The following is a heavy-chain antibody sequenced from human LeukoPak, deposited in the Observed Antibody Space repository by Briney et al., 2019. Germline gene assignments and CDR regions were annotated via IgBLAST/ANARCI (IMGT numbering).Heavy chain of an antibody. CDR2: IWFDGIRK. J-gene: IGHJ4*01. V-gene: IGHV3-33*01. D-gene: IGHD2-21*02. CDR1: GFTFSNYG. Sequence: GRSLRLSCAASGFTFSNYGMHWVRQVPGKGLEWVAAIWFDGIRKYYADSVKGRLTISRDNSKNTLYLQMNSLRAEDTAVYYCARDRGAYCGGDCYLGFDYWGRGTLVTVSS. CDR3: ARDRGAYCGGDCYLGFDY.